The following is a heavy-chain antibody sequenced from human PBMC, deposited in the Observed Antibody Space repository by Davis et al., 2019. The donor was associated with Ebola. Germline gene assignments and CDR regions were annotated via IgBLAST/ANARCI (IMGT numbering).Heavy chain of an antibody. J-gene: IGHJ5*02. CDR3: ATDLYCSSTSCYRAAYNWFDP. CDR2: ISAYNGNT. D-gene: IGHD2-2*02. Sequence: ASVKVSCKASGYTFTSYGISWVRQAPGQGLEWMGWISAYNGNTNYAQKLQGRVTMTTDTSTSTAYMELRSLRSDDTAVYYCATDLYCSSTSCYRAAYNWFDPWGQGTLVTVSS. CDR1: GYTFTSYG. V-gene: IGHV1-18*01.